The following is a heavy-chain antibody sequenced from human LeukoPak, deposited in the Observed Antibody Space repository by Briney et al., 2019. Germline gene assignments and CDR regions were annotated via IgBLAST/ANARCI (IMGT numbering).Heavy chain of an antibody. J-gene: IGHJ4*02. CDR1: GGSISSSSYY. Sequence: SETLSLTCTVSGGSISSSSYYWGWIRQPPGKGLEWIGSIYYSGSTYYNPSLKSRVTISVDTSKNQFSLKLSSVTAADTAVYYCARQGPAYYFDHWGQGTLVTVSS. CDR2: IYYSGST. CDR3: ARQGPAYYFDH. V-gene: IGHV4-39*01.